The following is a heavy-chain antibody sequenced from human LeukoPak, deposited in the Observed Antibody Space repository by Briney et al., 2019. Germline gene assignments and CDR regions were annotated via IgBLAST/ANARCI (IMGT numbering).Heavy chain of an antibody. V-gene: IGHV5-51*01. CDR1: GYSFTSYW. CDR3: ARRGRDGYNYDAFDI. CDR2: FYPGDSDT. J-gene: IGHJ3*02. D-gene: IGHD5-24*01. Sequence: PGESLKISCKGSGYSFTSYWIGWVRQMPGKGLEWMGLFYPGDSDTTYSPSFQGQVTMSADKSISTAFLQWSSLKASDTAMYYCARRGRDGYNYDAFDIWGQGTMVTVSS.